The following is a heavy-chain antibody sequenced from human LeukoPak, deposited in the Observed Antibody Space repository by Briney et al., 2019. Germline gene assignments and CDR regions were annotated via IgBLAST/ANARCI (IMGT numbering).Heavy chain of an antibody. CDR1: GGSISSGDYY. V-gene: IGHV4-30-4*01. J-gene: IGHJ5*02. CDR3: ARGVGSGSYQPFDP. CDR2: IYYSGST. Sequence: KPSETLSLTCTVSGGSISSGDYYWSWIRQPPGKGLEWIGYIYYSGSTYYNPSLKSRVTISVDTSKNQFSLKLSSVTAADTAVYYCARGVGSGSYQPFDPWGQGTLVTVSS. D-gene: IGHD3-10*01.